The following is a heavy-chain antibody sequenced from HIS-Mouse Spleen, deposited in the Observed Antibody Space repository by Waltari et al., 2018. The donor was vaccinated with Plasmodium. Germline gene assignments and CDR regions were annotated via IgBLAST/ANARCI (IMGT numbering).Heavy chain of an antibody. V-gene: IGHV4-39*07. Sequence: QLQLQESGPGLVKPSETLSLTCTVSGGSISSSSYYWGWIRQPPGKGLEWIGSIYYSGSTYYNPSLKSRVTISVDTSKNQFSLKLSSVTAADTAVYYCARDPTYPVRSAFDIWGQGTMVTVSS. CDR3: ARDPTYPVRSAFDI. D-gene: IGHD2-2*01. CDR1: GGSISSSSYY. CDR2: IYYSGST. J-gene: IGHJ3*02.